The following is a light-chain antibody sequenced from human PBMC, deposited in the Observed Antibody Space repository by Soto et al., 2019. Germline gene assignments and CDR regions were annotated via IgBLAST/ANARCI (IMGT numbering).Light chain of an antibody. CDR1: QGIGSY. V-gene: IGKV1-9*01. CDR3: QELNTYLT. J-gene: IGKJ3*01. Sequence: DIQLTQSPSFLSASVGDRVTITCRASQGIGSYLAWYQQKPGKAPKLLIYAASTLQSRVSSRFSGSGSGTEFTLTISSLQPEDFATYYCQELNTYLTFGPGTKVDIK. CDR2: AAS.